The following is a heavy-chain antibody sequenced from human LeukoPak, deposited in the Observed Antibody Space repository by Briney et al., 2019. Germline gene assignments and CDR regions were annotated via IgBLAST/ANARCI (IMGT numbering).Heavy chain of an antibody. CDR2: IYYSGST. D-gene: IGHD2-21*02. CDR1: GGSISSYY. Sequence: SETLSLTCTVSGGSISSYYWSWIRQPPGKGLEWIGHIYYSGSTNYNPSLKSRVTISVDTSKNQFSLKLSSVTAADTAVYYCARHGGGPSVTSFDYWGQGTLVTVSS. CDR3: ARHGGGPSVTSFDY. V-gene: IGHV4-59*08. J-gene: IGHJ4*02.